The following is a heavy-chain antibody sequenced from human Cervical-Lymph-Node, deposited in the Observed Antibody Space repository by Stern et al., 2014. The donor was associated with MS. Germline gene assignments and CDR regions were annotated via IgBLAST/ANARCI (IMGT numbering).Heavy chain of an antibody. D-gene: IGHD4-23*01. Sequence: QVQLVQSGAEVKKTGASVKISCKASGYKFATYYVQWVRQAPGQGLEWMGVINPGSSSTSYAHKFQDRVTVTRDTSTSTVYMELSSLRSDDTAVYYCARADYGGNAPDYWGQGTLVTVSS. CDR2: INPGSSST. CDR3: ARADYGGNAPDY. CDR1: GYKFATYY. V-gene: IGHV1-46*01. J-gene: IGHJ4*02.